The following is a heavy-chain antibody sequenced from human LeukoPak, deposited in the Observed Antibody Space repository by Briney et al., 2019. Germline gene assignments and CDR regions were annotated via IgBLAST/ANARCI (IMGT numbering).Heavy chain of an antibody. J-gene: IGHJ4*02. Sequence: SETLSLTCTVSGGSISSYYWSWIRQPPGKGLEWIGYIYYSGSTNYNPSLKSRVTISVDTSKNQFSLKLSSVTAADTAVYYCARQKDYYDSSGYPIDYWGQGTLVTVSS. V-gene: IGHV4-59*08. D-gene: IGHD3-22*01. CDR3: ARQKDYYDSSGYPIDY. CDR1: GGSISSYY. CDR2: IYYSGST.